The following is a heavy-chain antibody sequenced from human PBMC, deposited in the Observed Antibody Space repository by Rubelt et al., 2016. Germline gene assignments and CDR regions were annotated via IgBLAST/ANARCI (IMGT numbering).Heavy chain of an antibody. CDR1: GYTFTSYY. CDR3: ARDLNPYNWNYVEGDY. V-gene: IGHV1-46*01. CDR2: INPSGGST. Sequence: VQSGAEVKKPGASVKVSCKASGYTFTSYYMHWVRQAPGQGLEWMGIINPSGGSTSYAQKFQGRVTMTRDTSTSTVYMELSSLRSEDTAVYYCARDLNPYNWNYVEGDYWGQGTLVTVSS. D-gene: IGHD1-7*01. J-gene: IGHJ4*02.